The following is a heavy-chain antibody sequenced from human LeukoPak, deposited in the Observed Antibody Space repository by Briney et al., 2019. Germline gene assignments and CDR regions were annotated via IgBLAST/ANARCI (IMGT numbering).Heavy chain of an antibody. CDR1: GFTLSTYT. CDR2: ISSSSTTI. J-gene: IGHJ3*02. CDR3: AREYSSSSGRAFDI. Sequence: GGSLRLSCAASGFTLSTYTMNWVRQAPGKGLQWFSYISSSSTTIYYADSVKGRFTISRDNAKNSLYLQMNSLRDEDAAVYYCAREYSSSSGRAFDIWGQGTMVTVSS. D-gene: IGHD6-6*01. V-gene: IGHV3-48*02.